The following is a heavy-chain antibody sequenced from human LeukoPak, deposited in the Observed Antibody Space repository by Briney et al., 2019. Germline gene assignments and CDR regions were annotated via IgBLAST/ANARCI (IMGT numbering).Heavy chain of an antibody. CDR2: IYHSGTT. Sequence: SQTLSLTCAVSGDSISSDGYSWSWIRQPPGKGLEWIGYIYHSGTTNYTPSLESPVTISVDRSKNQFSLKLSSVTAADTAVYYCARETTNCSRGSCYSGMDVWGQGTTVTVSS. CDR3: ARETTNCSRGSCYSGMDV. V-gene: IGHV4-30-2*01. J-gene: IGHJ6*02. D-gene: IGHD2-15*01. CDR1: GDSISSDGYS.